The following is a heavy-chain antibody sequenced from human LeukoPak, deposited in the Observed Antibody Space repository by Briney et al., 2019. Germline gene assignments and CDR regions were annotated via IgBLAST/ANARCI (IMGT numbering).Heavy chain of an antibody. CDR3: ARDWEGDAFDI. CDR1: GYTFTSYY. J-gene: IGHJ3*02. D-gene: IGHD1-26*01. V-gene: IGHV1-46*01. Sequence: ASAKVSCKASGYTFTSYYMHWVRQAPGQGLEWMGIISPSSGNTVYAQKFQGRVTMTRDTSTSTIYMELSGLRSEDTAVYYCARDWEGDAFDIWGQGTMVTVSS. CDR2: ISPSSGNT.